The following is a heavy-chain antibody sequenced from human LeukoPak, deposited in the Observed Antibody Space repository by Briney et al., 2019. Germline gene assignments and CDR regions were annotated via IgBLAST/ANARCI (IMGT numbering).Heavy chain of an antibody. J-gene: IGHJ4*02. Sequence: PSETLSLTCTVSGGSVSSGSYYWSWIRQPPGKGPEWIGYIYYSGSTNYNPSLKSRVTISVDTSKNQFSLKLSSVTAADTAVYYCAGARRYYYDSSGYSFDYWGQGTLVTVSS. D-gene: IGHD3-22*01. CDR2: IYYSGST. CDR1: GGSVSSGSYY. V-gene: IGHV4-61*01. CDR3: AGARRYYYDSSGYSFDY.